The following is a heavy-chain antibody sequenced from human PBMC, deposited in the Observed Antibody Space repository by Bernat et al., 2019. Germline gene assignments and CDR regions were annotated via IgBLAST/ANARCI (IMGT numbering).Heavy chain of an antibody. CDR3: ARDRGSSGYYYYAMDV. Sequence: EVQLVESGGGLVQPGGSLRLSCAASGFTVSSNYMSWVRQAPGKGLEWVSIIYSGGSTYFADSVKGRFTISRDNSKSTLYLQMNSLRTEDTAVYYCARDRGSSGYYYYAMDVWGQGTTVTVSS. V-gene: IGHV3-66*01. D-gene: IGHD6-6*01. J-gene: IGHJ6*02. CDR1: GFTVSSNY. CDR2: IYSGGST.